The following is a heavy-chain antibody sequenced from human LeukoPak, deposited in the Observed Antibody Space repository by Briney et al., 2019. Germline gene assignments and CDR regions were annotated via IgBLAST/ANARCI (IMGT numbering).Heavy chain of an antibody. CDR3: ARDREAVDFDY. Sequence: SQTLSLTCTVSGGSISSGSYYWSWIRQPPGKGLEWIGSIYHSGSTYYNPSLKSRVTISVDTSKNQFSLKLSSVTAADTAVYYCARDREAVDFDYWGQGTLVTVSS. V-gene: IGHV4-39*07. CDR1: GGSISSGSYY. J-gene: IGHJ4*02. CDR2: IYHSGST.